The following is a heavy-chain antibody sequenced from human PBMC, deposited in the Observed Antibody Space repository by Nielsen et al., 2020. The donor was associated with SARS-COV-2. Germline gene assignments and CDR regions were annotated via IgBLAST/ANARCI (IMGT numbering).Heavy chain of an antibody. J-gene: IGHJ6*03. CDR3: ARSVYYYYYMDV. CDR2: INSDGSST. CDR1: GFTFSSYW. V-gene: IGHV3-74*01. Sequence: GGSLRLSCAASGFTFSSYWMHWVRQAPGKGLVWVSRINSDGSSTSYADSVKGRFTISRDNAKNTLYLQMNSLRAEDTAVYYCARSVYYYYYMDVWGKGTTVTVSS.